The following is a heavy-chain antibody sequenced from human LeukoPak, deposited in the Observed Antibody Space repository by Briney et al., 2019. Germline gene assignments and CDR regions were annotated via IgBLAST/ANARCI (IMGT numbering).Heavy chain of an antibody. CDR3: AKSYSYYHMDD. CDR1: GFTFSSYS. CDR2: ISSSSSTI. J-gene: IGHJ6*03. Sequence: GGSLRLSCAASGFTFSSYSMNWVRQAPGKGLEWVSYISSSSSTIYYADSVKGRFTISRDNTKNTLYLQMNSLRGDDTAVYYCAKSYSYYHMDDWGKGTSVTVSS. V-gene: IGHV3-48*01.